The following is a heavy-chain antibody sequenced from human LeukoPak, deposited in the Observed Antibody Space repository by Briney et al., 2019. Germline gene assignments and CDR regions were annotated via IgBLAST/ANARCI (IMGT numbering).Heavy chain of an antibody. CDR1: GFTFSSYA. V-gene: IGHV3-23*01. Sequence: PGGSLRLSCAASGFTFSSYAMSWVRQAPGKGLEWVSVISGSGGSTYYADSVKGRFTISRDNSKNTLYLQMNSLRAEDTAVYYCAKGLANDILTGYNDAFDIWGQGTMVTVSS. D-gene: IGHD3-9*01. CDR2: ISGSGGST. CDR3: AKGLANDILTGYNDAFDI. J-gene: IGHJ3*02.